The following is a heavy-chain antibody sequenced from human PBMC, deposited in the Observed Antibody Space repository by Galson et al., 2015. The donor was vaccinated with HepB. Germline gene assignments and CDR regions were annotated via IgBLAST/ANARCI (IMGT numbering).Heavy chain of an antibody. J-gene: IGHJ4*02. V-gene: IGHV1-2*06. Sequence: SVKVSCKASGYTFTGYYMHWVRQAPGQGLEWMGRINPNSGGTNYAQKFQGRVTMTRDTFISTAYMELSRLRSDDTAVYYCARYGDYGPRDFDYWGQGTLVTVSS. CDR1: GYTFTGYY. D-gene: IGHD4-17*01. CDR2: INPNSGGT. CDR3: ARYGDYGPRDFDY.